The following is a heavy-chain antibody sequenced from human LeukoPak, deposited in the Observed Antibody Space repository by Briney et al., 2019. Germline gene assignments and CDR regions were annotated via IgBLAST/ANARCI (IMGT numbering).Heavy chain of an antibody. V-gene: IGHV4-59*08. CDR1: GGSISSYY. J-gene: IGHJ4*02. CDR2: IYYSGST. CDR3: ARLYYDSSGHYYFDY. Sequence: SETLSLTCTVPGGSISSYYWSWIRQPPGKGLEWIGYIYYSGSTNYNPSLKSRVTISVDTSKNQFSLKLSSVTAADTAVYYCARLYYDSSGHYYFDYWGQGTLVTVSS. D-gene: IGHD3-22*01.